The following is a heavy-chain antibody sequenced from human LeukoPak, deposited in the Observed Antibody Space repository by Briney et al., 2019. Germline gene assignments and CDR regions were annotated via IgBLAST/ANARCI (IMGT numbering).Heavy chain of an antibody. J-gene: IGHJ6*02. D-gene: IGHD6-13*01. CDR2: IHYTGST. CDR3: ARLSHIAEAGAYSYHSLTI. Sequence: PSKPLPLTCGVTGCSIGDDSWSWIRRPPRKGLEWIGHIHYTGSTDYNPSLKSRVTLSLDTPKNQFSLKVSSVTAADTAVYYCARLSHIAEAGAYSYHSLTIWSQGTTVTVSS. CDR1: GCSIGDDS. V-gene: IGHV4-59*08.